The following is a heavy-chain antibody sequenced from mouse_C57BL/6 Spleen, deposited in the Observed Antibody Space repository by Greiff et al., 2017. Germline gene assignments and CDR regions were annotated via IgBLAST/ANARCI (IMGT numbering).Heavy chain of an antibody. CDR3: ARLMISYYFDY. CDR1: GFTFSSYT. V-gene: IGHV5-9*01. D-gene: IGHD2-4*01. J-gene: IGHJ2*01. Sequence: EVKVEESGGGLVKPGGSLKLSCAASGFTFSSYTMSWVRQTPEKRLEWVATISGGGGNTYYPDSVKGRFTISRDNAKNTLYLQMSSLRSEDTALYYCARLMISYYFDYWGQGTTLTVSS. CDR2: ISGGGGNT.